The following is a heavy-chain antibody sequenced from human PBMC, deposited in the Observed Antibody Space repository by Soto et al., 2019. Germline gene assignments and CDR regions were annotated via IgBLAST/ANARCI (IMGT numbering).Heavy chain of an antibody. J-gene: IGHJ4*02. V-gene: IGHV4-39*01. CDR3: ARRPYIVRATFDS. Sequence: QLQLHESGPGLVKPSETLSLTCNVSGGSFISGSYYWGWIRQPPGKGLEWIGRIYYSGSTYYNPSLNSRVTLSVDTSKHQFSLKLRSVTAADTAVYYCARRPYIVRATFDSWGQGTLVTVSS. CDR2: IYYSGST. D-gene: IGHD1-26*01. CDR1: GGSFISGSYY.